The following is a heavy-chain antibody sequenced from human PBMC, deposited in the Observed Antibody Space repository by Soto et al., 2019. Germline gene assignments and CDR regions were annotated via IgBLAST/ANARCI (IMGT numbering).Heavy chain of an antibody. CDR3: TRWYATIYYYGMDV. V-gene: IGHV3-73*02. CDR1: GFTFSGSA. J-gene: IGHJ6*02. D-gene: IGHD2-8*01. Sequence: EVQLVESGGGLVQPGGSLKLSCAASGFTFSGSAMHRVRQASGKGLEWVGRIRSKANSYATAYAASVKGRFTISRDDSKNTAYLQMNSLKTEDTAVYYCTRWYATIYYYGMDVWGQGTTVTVSS. CDR2: IRSKANSYAT.